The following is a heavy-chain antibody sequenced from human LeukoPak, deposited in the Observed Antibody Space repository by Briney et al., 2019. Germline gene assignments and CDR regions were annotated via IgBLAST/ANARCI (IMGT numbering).Heavy chain of an antibody. D-gene: IGHD6-19*01. Sequence: SETLSLTCTVSGGSISSYYWSWIRQPPGKGLEWIGYIHTSGSTNYNPSLKSRVTISLDTSKSQFSLRLTSVTAADMAVYYCSREYSSGWYSSFDYWGQGTLVSVSS. J-gene: IGHJ4*02. V-gene: IGHV4-4*09. CDR2: IHTSGST. CDR1: GGSISSYY. CDR3: SREYSSGWYSSFDY.